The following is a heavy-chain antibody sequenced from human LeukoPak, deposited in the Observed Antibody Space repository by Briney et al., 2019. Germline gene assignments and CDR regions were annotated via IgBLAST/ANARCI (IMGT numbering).Heavy chain of an antibody. CDR3: ARHDHIAAGHNAFDI. CDR1: GGSISSGGYY. CDR2: IYYSGST. D-gene: IGHD6-6*01. V-gene: IGHV4-31*03. Sequence: PSETLSLTCTVSGGSISSGGYYWSWIRQHPGKGLEWIGYIYYSGSTGYNPSLKSRATISVDTSKTQFSLKLSSVTAADTAVYYCARHDHIAAGHNAFDIWGQGTMVTVSS. J-gene: IGHJ3*02.